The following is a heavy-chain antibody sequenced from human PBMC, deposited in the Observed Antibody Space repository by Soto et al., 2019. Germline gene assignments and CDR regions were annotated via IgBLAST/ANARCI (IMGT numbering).Heavy chain of an antibody. CDR2: IYHSGST. CDR3: ARDTSSWHYFDC. CDR1: GGSISSSNW. Sequence: QVQLQESGPGLVEPSGTLSLACAVSGGSISSSNWWSWVRQPPGKGLEWIGEIYHSGSTNYNPSLQSRVTMSVDKSTSQFSLKLSSVTAADTAVYYCARDTSSWHYFDCWGQGTLVTVSS. J-gene: IGHJ4*02. V-gene: IGHV4-4*02. D-gene: IGHD6-13*01.